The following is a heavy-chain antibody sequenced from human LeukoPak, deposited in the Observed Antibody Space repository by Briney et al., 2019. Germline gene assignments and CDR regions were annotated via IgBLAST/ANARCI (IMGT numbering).Heavy chain of an antibody. V-gene: IGHV3-11*04. CDR1: GFTFSTYF. CDR3: ARDEAYSGTYAMT. D-gene: IGHD1-26*01. Sequence: GGSLRLSCEASGFTFSTYFISWIRQAPGKGLQWVGYITNSGRSTNYADAVKGRFTISRDNAKKSVYLEMTDLRAEDTAVYYCARDEAYSGTYAMTWGQGALVIVSS. CDR2: ITNSGRST. J-gene: IGHJ5*02.